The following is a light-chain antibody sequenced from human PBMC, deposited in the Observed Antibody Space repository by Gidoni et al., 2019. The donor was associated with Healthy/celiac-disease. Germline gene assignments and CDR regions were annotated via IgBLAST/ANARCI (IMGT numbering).Light chain of an antibody. Sequence: EIVLTQSPAPLSLSPGERATLSCRASQSVSSYLAWYQQKPGQAPRLLIYDAPNRATGIPARFSGSGSGTDFTLTISSLEPEDFAVYYCQQRSNWPPMYTFGQGTKLEIK. J-gene: IGKJ2*01. V-gene: IGKV3-11*01. CDR2: DAP. CDR1: QSVSSY. CDR3: QQRSNWPPMYT.